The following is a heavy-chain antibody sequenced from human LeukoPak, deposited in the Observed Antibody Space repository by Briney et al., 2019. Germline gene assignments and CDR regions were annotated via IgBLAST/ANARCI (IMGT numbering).Heavy chain of an antibody. Sequence: SETLTLTCAVYGGSFSGYYWTWIRQPPGKGLEWIGEINHSGSTNCNPSLTSRVTISVDTSKNQHSLKLSSVNAADTAVYYCARGKGSGWTFEYWGQGTLVTVSS. CDR3: ARGKGSGWTFEY. CDR1: GGSFSGYY. V-gene: IGHV4-34*01. D-gene: IGHD6-19*01. CDR2: INHSGST. J-gene: IGHJ4*02.